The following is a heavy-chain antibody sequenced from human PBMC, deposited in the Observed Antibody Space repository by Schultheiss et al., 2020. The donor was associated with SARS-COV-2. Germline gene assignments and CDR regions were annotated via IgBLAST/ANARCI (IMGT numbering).Heavy chain of an antibody. Sequence: SCAASGFSFSSYSMNWVRQAPGKGLEWVSAISGSGGSTYYADSVKGRFTISRDNAKNSLYLQMNSLRAEDTAVYYCARGLGIAVAGADYWGQGTLVTVSS. CDR3: ARGLGIAVAGADY. CDR1: GFSFSSYS. V-gene: IGHV3-21*01. D-gene: IGHD6-19*01. J-gene: IGHJ4*02. CDR2: ISGSGGST.